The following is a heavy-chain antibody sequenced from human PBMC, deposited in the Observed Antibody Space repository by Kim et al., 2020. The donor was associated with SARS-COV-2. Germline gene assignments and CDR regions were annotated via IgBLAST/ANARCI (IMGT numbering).Heavy chain of an antibody. Sequence: GGSLRLSCAASGFTFSSYAMSWVRQAPGKGLEWVSAISGSGGRTYYADSVKGRFTISRDNSKNTLYLQMNSLRAEDTAVYYCARAKYYYDSSGYYGDYYYFYGKDVKGQGTTVTVSS. CDR3: ARAKYYYDSSGYYGDYYYFYGKDV. CDR1: GFTFSSYA. V-gene: IGHV3-23*01. CDR2: ISGSGGRT. D-gene: IGHD3-22*01. J-gene: IGHJ6*01.